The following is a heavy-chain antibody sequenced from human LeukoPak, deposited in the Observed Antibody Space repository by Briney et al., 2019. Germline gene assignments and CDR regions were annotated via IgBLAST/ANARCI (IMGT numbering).Heavy chain of an antibody. CDR1: RFTFNDKH. CDR2: LGNSGSTI. V-gene: IGHV3-11*04. D-gene: IGHD3-3*01. J-gene: IGHJ4*02. CDR3: ATSSYFWGHFTIDH. Sequence: TGVSVTLSCAASRFTFNDKHRMWLRQAPGKGPVGISYLGNSGSTILYGFSGRVRITSARDNSKNSVFVKMKIRQVDDTAVYFCATSSYFWGHFTIDHWGQGIMVTVSS.